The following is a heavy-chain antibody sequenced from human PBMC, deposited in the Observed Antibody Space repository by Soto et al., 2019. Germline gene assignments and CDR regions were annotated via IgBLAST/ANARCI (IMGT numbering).Heavy chain of an antibody. CDR2: IYYSGST. Sequence: QVQLQESGPGLVKPSQTLSLTCTVSGGSISSGGYYWSWIRQHPGNGLEWSGYIYYSGSTYYNPSLKGRVTITIDTSKNQISLKLSTVTAADTAVYYCARNWGQPDGYYYYMDVWGKGTTVTVSS. V-gene: IGHV4-31*03. CDR1: GGSISSGGYY. D-gene: IGHD7-27*01. CDR3: ARNWGQPDGYYYYMDV. J-gene: IGHJ6*03.